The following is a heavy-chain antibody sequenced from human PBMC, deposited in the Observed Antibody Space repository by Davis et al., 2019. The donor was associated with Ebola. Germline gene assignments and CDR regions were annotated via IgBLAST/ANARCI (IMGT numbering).Heavy chain of an antibody. CDR1: GYTFTSYD. CDR2: MNPNSGNT. D-gene: IGHD4-17*01. CDR3: ARDGGDYPLDY. J-gene: IGHJ4*02. V-gene: IGHV1-8*03. Sequence: ASVKVSCKASGYTFTSYDINWVRQATGQGLEWMGWMNPNSGNTGYAQKFRGRVTITRNTSISTAYMELSRLRSDDTAVYYCARDGGDYPLDYWGQGTLVTVSS.